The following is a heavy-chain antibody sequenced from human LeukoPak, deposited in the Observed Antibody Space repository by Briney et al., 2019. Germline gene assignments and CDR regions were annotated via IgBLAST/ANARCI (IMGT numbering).Heavy chain of an antibody. CDR1: GGSISSGGYY. V-gene: IGHV4-31*03. D-gene: IGHD6-19*01. CDR3: ARDGGGWPYYYYGMDV. CDR2: IYYGGST. J-gene: IGHJ6*02. Sequence: PSETLSLTCTVSGGSISSGGYYWSWIRQHPGKGLEWIGYIYYGGSTYYNPSLKSRVTISVDTSKNQFSLKLSSVTAADTAVYYCARDGGGWPYYYYGMDVWGQGTTVTVSS.